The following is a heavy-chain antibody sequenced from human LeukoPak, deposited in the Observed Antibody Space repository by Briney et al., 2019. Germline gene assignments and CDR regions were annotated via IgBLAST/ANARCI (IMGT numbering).Heavy chain of an antibody. Sequence: GGSLRLSCAAAGLTFSTNSMNWVRQAPGKGLEWVSYISFSSSTIYYADSVKGRFTISRDNGKNLLYLQMNSLRAEDTAVYYCAREGYYGSAALYSWGHGTLVTVSS. V-gene: IGHV3-48*01. J-gene: IGHJ5*01. CDR3: AREGYYGSAALYS. CDR1: GLTFSTNS. D-gene: IGHD3-10*01. CDR2: ISFSSSTI.